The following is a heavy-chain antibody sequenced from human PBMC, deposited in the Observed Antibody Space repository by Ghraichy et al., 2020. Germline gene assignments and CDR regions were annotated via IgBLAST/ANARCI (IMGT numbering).Heavy chain of an antibody. CDR1: GFTFSSYS. J-gene: IGHJ6*02. CDR2: ITSSSNDI. CDR3: AKDRGAGSYSYGMDV. V-gene: IGHV3-21*01. Sequence: GGPLRLSCAASGFTFSSYSMNWVRQAPGRGLEWVSSITSSSNDIYYADSVKGRFTISRDNAKNSLFLQLSSLTAEDTAVYYCAKDRGAGSYSYGMDVWGQGTSVTVSS. D-gene: IGHD1-26*01.